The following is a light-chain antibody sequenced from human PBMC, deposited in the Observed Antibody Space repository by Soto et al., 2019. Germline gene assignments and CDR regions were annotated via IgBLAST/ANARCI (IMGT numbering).Light chain of an antibody. CDR2: EVS. V-gene: IGLV2-23*02. CDR3: CSYAGSSTS. Sequence: QSVLTQPASVSGSPGQSITISCTGTSSDVGSYNLVSWYQQHPGKAPKLMIYEVSKRPSGVSNRFSGSKSGNTASLTISGLQAEDKADYYCCSYAGSSTSFGTGTKVTVL. J-gene: IGLJ1*01. CDR1: SSDVGSYNL.